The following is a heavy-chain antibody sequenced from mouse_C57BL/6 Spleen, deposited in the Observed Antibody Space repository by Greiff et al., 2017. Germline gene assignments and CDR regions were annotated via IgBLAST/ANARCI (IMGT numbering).Heavy chain of an antibody. CDR3: ARSNYYGSSYFYYAMDY. CDR1: GYTFTSYG. D-gene: IGHD1-1*01. CDR2: IYPRSGNT. Sequence: VQLVESGAELARPGASVKLSCKASGYTFTSYGISWVKQRTGQGLEWIGEIYPRSGNTYYNEKFKGKATLTADKSSSTAYMELRSLTSEDSAVYFCARSNYYGSSYFYYAMDYWGQGTSVTVSS. V-gene: IGHV1-81*01. J-gene: IGHJ4*01.